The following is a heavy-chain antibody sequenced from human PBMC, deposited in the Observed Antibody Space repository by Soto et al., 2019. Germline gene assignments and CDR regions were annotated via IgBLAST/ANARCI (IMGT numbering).Heavy chain of an antibody. CDR2: ISGSDGRT. CDR3: PTEVGIRARSTVSALLLNRSFDL. D-gene: IGHD6-13*01. J-gene: IGHJ2*01. Sequence: KGLEWVSTISGSDGRTYSTDSVKGRFTISRDNSRNTAYLQMNSLRVEDTAVYFCPTEVGIRARSTVSALLLNRSFDL. V-gene: IGHV3-23*01.